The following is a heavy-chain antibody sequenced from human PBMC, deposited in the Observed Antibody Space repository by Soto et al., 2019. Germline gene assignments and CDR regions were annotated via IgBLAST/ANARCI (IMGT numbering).Heavy chain of an antibody. CDR3: ARAQPFDS. CDR2: VSSSGNT. V-gene: IGHV4-61*05. J-gene: IGHJ4*02. CDR1: GDSMTSNSYF. D-gene: IGHD2-2*01. Sequence: SETLSLTCTVSGDSMTSNSYFWAWIRQPPGKGLELIAYVSSSGNTNYNPSLKSRVTISLDTPKNQFSLNLRSVTAADTAVYYCARAQPFDSWGQGILVTVSS.